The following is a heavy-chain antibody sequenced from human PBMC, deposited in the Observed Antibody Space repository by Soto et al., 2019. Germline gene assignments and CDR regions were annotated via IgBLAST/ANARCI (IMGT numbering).Heavy chain of an antibody. J-gene: IGHJ4*02. CDR2: INSDGSST. Sequence: GGSLRLSCAASGFTFSPFWMHWVRQVPGKGPVWVSRINSDGSSTNYADSVKGRFTISRDNAKNTLYVQMNSLRAEDTAVYYCVRGPDIVVVPAAISGDYFDYWGQGTLVTVSS. V-gene: IGHV3-74*01. D-gene: IGHD2-2*02. CDR3: VRGPDIVVVPAAISGDYFDY. CDR1: GFTFSPFW.